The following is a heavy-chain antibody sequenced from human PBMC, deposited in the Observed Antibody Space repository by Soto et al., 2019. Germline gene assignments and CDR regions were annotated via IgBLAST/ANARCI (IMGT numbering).Heavy chain of an antibody. CDR1: GYTFTSYG. D-gene: IGHD5-12*01. J-gene: IGHJ4*02. CDR3: ARDLGDGYNYALY. Sequence: ASVKVSCKASGYTFTSYGISWVRQAPGQGLEWVGWISAHNGDTRYAQNLQGRITMTTDTFTNTAYMELTSLTSDDTAVYYCARDLGDGYNYALYWGQGNPVTVSS. CDR2: ISAHNGDT. V-gene: IGHV1-18*01.